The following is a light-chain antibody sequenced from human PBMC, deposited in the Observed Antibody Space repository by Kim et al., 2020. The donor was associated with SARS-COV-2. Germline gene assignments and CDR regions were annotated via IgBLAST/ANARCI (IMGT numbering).Light chain of an antibody. CDR1: QSVSSSY. V-gene: IGKV3D-7*01. CDR3: QQDYNLYT. Sequence: PEERVTLSCKASQSVSSSYLTWYQQKPGQAPRLLIFGASTRATGIPARFSGSGSGTDFTLTISSLQPEDFAVYYCQQDYNLYTFRQGTKLEI. CDR2: GAS. J-gene: IGKJ2*01.